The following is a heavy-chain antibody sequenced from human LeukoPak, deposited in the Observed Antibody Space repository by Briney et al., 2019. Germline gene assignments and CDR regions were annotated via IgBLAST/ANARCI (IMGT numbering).Heavy chain of an antibody. V-gene: IGHV3-48*03. Sequence: PGGSLRLSCAASGFTFSSYGMNWVRQAPGKGLEWVSYISSSGSTIYYADSVKGRFTISRDNAKNSLYLQMNSLRAEDTAVYCCASIVATIGGYWGQGTLVTVSS. CDR2: ISSSGSTI. CDR1: GFTFSSYG. D-gene: IGHD5-12*01. J-gene: IGHJ4*02. CDR3: ASIVATIGGY.